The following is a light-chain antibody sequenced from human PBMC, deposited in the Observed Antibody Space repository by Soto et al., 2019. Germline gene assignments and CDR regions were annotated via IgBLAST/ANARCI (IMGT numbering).Light chain of an antibody. J-gene: IGLJ1*01. Sequence: QSVLTQPASVSGSPGQSITISCTGTSSDVGGYNYVSWYQQHPGKAPKLMIYDVSNRPSGVSNRFSGSKSGNTASLTISGLQAEDEADYYCRSYTNSSTLGGNDFGTGTKVPV. CDR1: SSDVGGYNY. CDR2: DVS. V-gene: IGLV2-14*01. CDR3: RSYTNSSTLGGND.